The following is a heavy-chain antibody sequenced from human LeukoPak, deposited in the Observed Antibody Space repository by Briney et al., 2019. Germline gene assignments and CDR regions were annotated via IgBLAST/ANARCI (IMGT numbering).Heavy chain of an antibody. J-gene: IGHJ4*02. CDR1: GFTFSIYW. V-gene: IGHV3-7*01. Sequence: GGSLRLSCAASGFTFSIYWMSWVRQAPGKGLEWVANIKQDGSDKYYVDSVKGRFTISRDNAKDSLYLQMNNLRAEDTAVYYCGRYSDYWGQGTLVTVSS. D-gene: IGHD1-1*01. CDR2: IKQDGSDK. CDR3: GRYSDY.